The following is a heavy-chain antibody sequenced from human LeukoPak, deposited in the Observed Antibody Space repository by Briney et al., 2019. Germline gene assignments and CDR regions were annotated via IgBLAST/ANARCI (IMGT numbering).Heavy chain of an antibody. V-gene: IGHV1-2*07. CDR3: ARLTDHRGDY. CDR1: GYTFTDNY. CDR2: INPNSGGT. J-gene: IGHJ4*02. Sequence: GASVKVSCKTSGYTFTDNYIHWVRQAPEQGLEWMGWINPNSGGTDYAHKFRGRVTMTRDTSINTVYMELNRLRSDDTAIYYCARLTDHRGDYWGREPWSPSPQ.